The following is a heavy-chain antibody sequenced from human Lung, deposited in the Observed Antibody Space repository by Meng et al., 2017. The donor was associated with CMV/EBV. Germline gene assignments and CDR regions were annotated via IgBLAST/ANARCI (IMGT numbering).Heavy chain of an antibody. CDR2: IGNSGITT. D-gene: IGHD1-1*01. CDR3: ARSAMDYNPYFDY. J-gene: IGHJ4*02. V-gene: IGHV3-48*03. Sequence: GESXKISCAASGFTFSSYEMNWVRQAPGKGLEWVSYIGNSGITTYYADSVKGRFTISRDNAKNSLFLQINSLRAEDTAVYYCARSAMDYNPYFDYWCQGALVTVSS. CDR1: GFTFSSYE.